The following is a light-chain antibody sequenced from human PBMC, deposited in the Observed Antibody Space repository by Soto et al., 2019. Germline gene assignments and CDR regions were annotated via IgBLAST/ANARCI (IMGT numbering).Light chain of an antibody. J-gene: IGKJ2*01. CDR3: MQALQTPYT. Sequence: DIVMTQSPLSLPVTPGEPASIYCRSSQSLLHSNGYNYLDWYLQKPWQSPQLLIYLGSNRASCVPDRFSGSGSGTDFTLKISRVEAEDVGVYYCMQALQTPYTFGQGTKLDIK. CDR2: LGS. CDR1: QSLLHSNGYNY. V-gene: IGKV2-28*01.